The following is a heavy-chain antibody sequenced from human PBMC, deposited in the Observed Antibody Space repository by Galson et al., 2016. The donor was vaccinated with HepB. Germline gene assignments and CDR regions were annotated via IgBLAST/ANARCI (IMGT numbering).Heavy chain of an antibody. V-gene: IGHV4-39*01. D-gene: IGHD5-18*01. CDR3: ARHISRVDTAMVL. Sequence: SETLSLTCTVSGGSISSSSSCWGWIRQPPGKGLEWIGNMYYSGSTYYKSSLKSRVAMSVDMSKNQFSLKLTSVTAADTAVYYCARHISRVDTAMVLWGQGTLVIVSS. CDR2: MYYSGST. J-gene: IGHJ4*02. CDR1: GGSISSSSSC.